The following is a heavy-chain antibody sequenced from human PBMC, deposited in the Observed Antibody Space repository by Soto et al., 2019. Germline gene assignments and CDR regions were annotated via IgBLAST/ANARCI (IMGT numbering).Heavy chain of an antibody. CDR1: GFTFGTTD. Sequence: QLLQSGGGLVQPGGSLTLSCAASGFTFGTTDMSWVRQAPGEGLVWVSTNDGSGGITYYADSVKGRFTISRDNSRNTVYLQMNSLRGDDTALYYCVKNSGWFNTWGQGALVAVSS. J-gene: IGHJ5*02. D-gene: IGHD3-10*01. V-gene: IGHV3-23*01. CDR3: VKNSGWFNT. CDR2: NDGSGGIT.